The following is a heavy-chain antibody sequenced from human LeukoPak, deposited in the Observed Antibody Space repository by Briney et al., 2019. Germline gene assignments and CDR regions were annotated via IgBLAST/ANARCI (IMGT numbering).Heavy chain of an antibody. Sequence: SETLSLTCTVSGGSISSYYWSWIWQPPGKGLEWIGYIYYSGSTNYNPSLKSRVTISVDTSKNQFSLKLSSVTAADTAVYYCAREKVDAFDIWGQGTMVTVSS. CDR1: GGSISSYY. J-gene: IGHJ3*02. CDR3: AREKVDAFDI. CDR2: IYYSGST. V-gene: IGHV4-59*01.